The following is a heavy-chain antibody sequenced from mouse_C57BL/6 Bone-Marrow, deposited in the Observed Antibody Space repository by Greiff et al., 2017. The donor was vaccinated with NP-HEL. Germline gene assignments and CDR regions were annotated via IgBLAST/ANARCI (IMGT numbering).Heavy chain of an antibody. D-gene: IGHD1-1*01. Sequence: QVQLQQPGAELVMPGASVKLSCKASGYTFTSYWMHWVKQRPGQGLEWIGEIDPSDSYTNYNQKFKGKSTLTVDKSSSTAYMQRSSLTSEDSAVYYCARGGGFYPHYYGSSYVSFAYWGQGTLVTVSA. CDR1: GYTFTSYW. J-gene: IGHJ3*01. CDR3: ARGGGFYPHYYGSSYVSFAY. CDR2: IDPSDSYT. V-gene: IGHV1-69*01.